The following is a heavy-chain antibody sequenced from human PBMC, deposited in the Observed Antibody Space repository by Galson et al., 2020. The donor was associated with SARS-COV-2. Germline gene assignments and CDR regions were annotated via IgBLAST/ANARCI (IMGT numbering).Heavy chain of an antibody. J-gene: IGHJ4*02. CDR3: ASPSPYSSSVLYYVDS. V-gene: IGHV4-34*01. Sequence: SETLSLTCAVYGGSFSGYYWSWIRQPPGKGLEWMGEINHSGSTKYNPSLKSRVTISVETSKNQSSLKLSSVPAADSAAYYCASPSPYSSSVLYYVDSCGQGTLVTVSS. CDR1: GGSFSGYY. CDR2: INHSGST. D-gene: IGHD6-13*01.